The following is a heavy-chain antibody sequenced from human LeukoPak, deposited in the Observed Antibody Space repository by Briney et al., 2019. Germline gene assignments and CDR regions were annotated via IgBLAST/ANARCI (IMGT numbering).Heavy chain of an antibody. CDR3: ASGRDYDFWSGYYIPFDY. CDR2: IYYSGST. CDR1: GDSVISNNYY. Sequence: SETLSLTCTVSGDSVISNNYYWSWIRQPPGKGLEWIGYIYYSGSTNYNPSLKSRVTISVDTSKNQFSLKLSSVTAADTAVYYCASGRDYDFWSGYYIPFDYWGQGTLVTVSS. J-gene: IGHJ4*02. V-gene: IGHV4-61*01. D-gene: IGHD3-3*01.